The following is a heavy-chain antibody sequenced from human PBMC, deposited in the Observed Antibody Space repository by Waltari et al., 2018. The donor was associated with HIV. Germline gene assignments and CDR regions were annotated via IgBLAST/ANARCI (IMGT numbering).Heavy chain of an antibody. D-gene: IGHD4-17*01. J-gene: IGHJ4*02. CDR1: GGTFSSYS. CDR3: ARVGLDGDYYFDY. CDR2: IIPILGIA. Sequence: HVHLVQSGAEAQQPGSSVMVSRTASGGTFSSYSISWVRQAPGQGLEWMGRIIPILGIANYAQKFQGRVTITADKSTSTAYMELSSLRSEDTAVYYCARVGLDGDYYFDYWGQGTLVTVSS. V-gene: IGHV1-69*04.